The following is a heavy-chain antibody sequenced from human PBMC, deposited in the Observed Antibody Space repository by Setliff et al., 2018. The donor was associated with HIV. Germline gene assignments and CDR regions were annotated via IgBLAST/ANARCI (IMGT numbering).Heavy chain of an antibody. J-gene: IGHJ1*01. V-gene: IGHV4-34*10. CDR2: IYYSGRT. CDR1: GGSLNGYY. D-gene: IGHD6-13*01. Sequence: PSETLSLTCAVYGGSLNGYYWGWVRQSPGRRLEWIGSIYYSGRTYYNPSLKSRLTMSVDTSRNQFSLRLSSVTAADTAIYYCARAPTSSWYVTTQRTKEYFHHWGQGTLVTVSS. CDR3: ARAPTSSWYVTTQRTKEYFHH.